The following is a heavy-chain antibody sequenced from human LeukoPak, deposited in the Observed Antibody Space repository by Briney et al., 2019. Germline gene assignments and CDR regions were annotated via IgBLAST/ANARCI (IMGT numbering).Heavy chain of an antibody. CDR3: ARDLYSGLYYFDY. J-gene: IGHJ4*02. V-gene: IGHV3-23*01. CDR1: GFTFTTYA. D-gene: IGHD6-13*01. CDR2: ISASGDNT. Sequence: GGSLRLSCAASGFTFTTYAMSWVRQAPGKGLEWVSGISASGDNTYYVDSVKGRFTISRDNSKNTLYLQMNSLRAEDTAVYYCARDLYSGLYYFDYWGQGTLVAVSS.